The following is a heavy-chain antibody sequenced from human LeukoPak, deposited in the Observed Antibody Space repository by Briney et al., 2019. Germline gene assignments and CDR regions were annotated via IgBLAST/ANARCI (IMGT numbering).Heavy chain of an antibody. J-gene: IGHJ3*02. CDR2: INHSGST. V-gene: IGHV4-34*01. D-gene: IGHD6-19*01. CDR3: ARGSSSSGRPFDI. Sequence: SETLSLTCAVYGGSFSGYYWSWIRQPPGKGLEWIGEINHSGSTNYNPSLKSRVTISVDTSKNQFSLKLSSVTAADTAVYYCARGSSSSGRPFDIWGQGTMVTVSS. CDR1: GGSFSGYY.